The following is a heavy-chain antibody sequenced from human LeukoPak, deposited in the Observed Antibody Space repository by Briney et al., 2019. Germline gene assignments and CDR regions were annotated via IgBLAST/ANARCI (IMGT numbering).Heavy chain of an antibody. CDR3: ARGRGRVAGTVKINDAFDI. D-gene: IGHD6-19*01. CDR2: INPNSGGT. V-gene: IGHV1-2*02. J-gene: IGHJ3*02. CDR1: GYTFTGYY. Sequence: ASVKVSCKASGYTFTGYYMHWVRQAPGQGLEWMGWINPNSGGTNYAQKFQGRVTLTRDTSISTAYMELGRLRSDDTAVYYCARGRGRVAGTVKINDAFDIWGQGTMVTVSS.